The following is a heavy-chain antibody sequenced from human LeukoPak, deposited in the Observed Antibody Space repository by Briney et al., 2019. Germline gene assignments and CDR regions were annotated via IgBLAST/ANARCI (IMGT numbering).Heavy chain of an antibody. Sequence: GGSLRLSCAASGFTFSSYSMNWVRQAPGKGLEWVSCISGSSSYIYYADSVKGRFSISRDNAKNSLYLQMNSLRAEDTAIYYCATYRQVLLPFESWGQGTLVTVSS. CDR3: ATYRQVLLPFES. D-gene: IGHD2-8*02. CDR2: ISGSSSYI. V-gene: IGHV3-21*04. J-gene: IGHJ4*02. CDR1: GFTFSSYS.